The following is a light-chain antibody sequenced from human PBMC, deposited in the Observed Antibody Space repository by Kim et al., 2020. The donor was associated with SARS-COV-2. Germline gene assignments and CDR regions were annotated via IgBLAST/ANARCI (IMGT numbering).Light chain of an antibody. CDR2: AAS. V-gene: IGKV1-39*01. Sequence: DMQMTQSPSSLSASVGDRVTITCRTTQSISSHLNWYQQKPGRAPKLLVSAASTLQGGVLSRFSGSGSETDFTLTISSLQPEDFATYFCQQSYITPFTFGPGTKVDIK. CDR3: QQSYITPFT. CDR1: QSISSH. J-gene: IGKJ3*01.